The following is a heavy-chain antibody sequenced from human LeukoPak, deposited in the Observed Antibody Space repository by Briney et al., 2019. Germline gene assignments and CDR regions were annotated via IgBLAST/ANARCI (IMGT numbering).Heavy chain of an antibody. D-gene: IGHD3-10*01. CDR2: IIPILGIA. J-gene: IGHJ6*02. CDR3: AKGEVWFGRGYGMDV. V-gene: IGHV1-69*04. CDR1: GGTFSSYA. Sequence: SVKVSCKASGGTFSSYAINWVRQAPGQGLEWMGRIIPILGIANYAQKFQGRVTITADKSTSTAYMELSSLRSEDTAVYYCAKGEVWFGRGYGMDVWGQGTTVTVSS.